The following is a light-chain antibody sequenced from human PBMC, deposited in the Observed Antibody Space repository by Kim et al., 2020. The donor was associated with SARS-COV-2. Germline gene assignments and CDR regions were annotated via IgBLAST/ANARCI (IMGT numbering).Light chain of an antibody. J-gene: IGKJ3*01. CDR1: QSVFHSSRNKSA. Sequence: DIVMTQSPDSLAVSLGERATINCKSSQSVFHSSRNKSALAWFQQKPGQPPNVLIYWASTRESGVPDRFSGSGSGTDFTLTISSLQAEDVAVYFCQQYYTIPLTFGPGTKVDIK. CDR3: QQYYTIPLT. CDR2: WAS. V-gene: IGKV4-1*01.